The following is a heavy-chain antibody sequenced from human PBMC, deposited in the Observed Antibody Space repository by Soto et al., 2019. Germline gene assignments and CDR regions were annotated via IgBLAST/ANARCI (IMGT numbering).Heavy chain of an antibody. Sequence: QVQLVQSGAEVKKPGASVKVSCKASGYTFTSYDINWVRQATGQGLEWMGWMNPNSGNTGYAQKFQGSVPMTRNTSIRTAYMELSSLRSEDTAVYYCAAYAIAAAGYYYYGMDVWAHGTTVTVSS. V-gene: IGHV1-8*01. CDR2: MNPNSGNT. CDR1: GYTFTSYD. CDR3: AAYAIAAAGYYYYGMDV. J-gene: IGHJ6*02. D-gene: IGHD6-13*01.